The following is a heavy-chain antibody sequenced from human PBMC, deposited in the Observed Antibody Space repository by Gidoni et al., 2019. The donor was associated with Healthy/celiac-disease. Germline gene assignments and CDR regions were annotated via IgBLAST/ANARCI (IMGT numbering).Heavy chain of an antibody. J-gene: IGHJ3*02. V-gene: IGHV3-33*01. CDR3: ARDRVNYGDYEDAFDI. CDR1: GFTSSRYG. CDR2: IWYDGSNK. D-gene: IGHD4-17*01. Sequence: QVQLVESGGGVVQPGRSLRRACAASGFTSSRYGMHWVRQAPGKGLEWVAVIWYDGSNKYYADSVKGRFTISRDNSKNTLYLQMNSLRAEDTAVYYCARDRVNYGDYEDAFDIWGQGTMVTVSS.